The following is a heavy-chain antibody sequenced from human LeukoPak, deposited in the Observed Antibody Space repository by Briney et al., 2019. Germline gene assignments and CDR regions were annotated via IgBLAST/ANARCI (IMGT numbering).Heavy chain of an antibody. CDR2: IKEDGSEK. CDR3: ARDGVDAGIYFDY. D-gene: IGHD2-15*01. CDR1: GFTFSAHW. V-gene: IGHV3-7*01. J-gene: IGHJ4*02. Sequence: PGGSLRLSCAASGFTFSAHWMSWVRQAPGKGLEWVANIKEDGSEKFYVDSVKGRFTISRDNAKNSLSLQMNSLRAEDTAVYYCARDGVDAGIYFDYWGQGTLVTVSS.